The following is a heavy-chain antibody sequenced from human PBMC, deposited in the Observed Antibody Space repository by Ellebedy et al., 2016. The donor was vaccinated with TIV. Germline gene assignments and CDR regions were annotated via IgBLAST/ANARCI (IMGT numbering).Heavy chain of an antibody. D-gene: IGHD3-10*01. J-gene: IGHJ4*02. Sequence: GESLKISXEASGVSLSDYYMSWIRQAPGKGLEWISYISSDGSAKFYADSVNGRFTISRDNAQNSLSLQMNSLRADDTAVYYCASGRSSGSYFDSWGQGTLVTVSS. CDR2: ISSDGSAK. CDR1: GVSLSDYY. V-gene: IGHV3-11*01. CDR3: ASGRSSGSYFDS.